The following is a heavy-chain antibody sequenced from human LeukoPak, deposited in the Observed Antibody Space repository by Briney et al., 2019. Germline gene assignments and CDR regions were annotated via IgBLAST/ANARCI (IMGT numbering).Heavy chain of an antibody. CDR3: ARRLARGEVTDY. D-gene: IGHD3-16*01. V-gene: IGHV4-38-2*02. CDR2: IYHSGST. J-gene: IGHJ4*02. Sequence: SETLSLTCTVSGYSISSGYYWGWIRQPPGKGLEWIGSIYHSGSTYYNPSLKSRVTISVDTSKNRFSLRVSSVTAADTAVYYCARRLARGEVTDYWGQGTLVTVSS. CDR1: GYSISSGYY.